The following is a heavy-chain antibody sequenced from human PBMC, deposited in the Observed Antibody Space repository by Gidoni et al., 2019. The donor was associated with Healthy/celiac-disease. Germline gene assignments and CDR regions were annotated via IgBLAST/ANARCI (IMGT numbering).Heavy chain of an antibody. D-gene: IGHD3-22*01. CDR1: GYTFTGYY. J-gene: IGHJ4*02. CDR3: ARVRNKDYYDKWNYFDY. Sequence: QVQLVQSGAEVKKPGASVKVSCQASGYTFTGYYMHWVRQAPGQGLEWMGWINPNSGGTNYAQKFQGWVTMTRDTSISTAYMELSRLRSDDTAVYYCARVRNKDYYDKWNYFDYWGQGTLVTVSS. V-gene: IGHV1-2*04. CDR2: INPNSGGT.